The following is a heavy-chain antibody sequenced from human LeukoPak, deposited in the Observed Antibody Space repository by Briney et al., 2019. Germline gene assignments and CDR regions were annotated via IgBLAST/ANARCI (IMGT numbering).Heavy chain of an antibody. CDR1: GFSFSTYY. Sequence: WGSLTLSCAASGFSFSTYYVNWVRQAPGKGLEWVSCISSSSTYIYYADSVRGRFAISRDNAKNSLYLQMNSLRAEDTAVYYCARENHGSFDYWGQGSLVTVCS. CDR2: ISSSSTYI. V-gene: IGHV3-21*01. CDR3: ARENHGSFDY. D-gene: IGHD1-14*01. J-gene: IGHJ4*02.